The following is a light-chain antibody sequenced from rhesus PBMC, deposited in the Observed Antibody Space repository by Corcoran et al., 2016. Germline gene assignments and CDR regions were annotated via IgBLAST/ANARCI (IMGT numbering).Light chain of an antibody. J-gene: IGKJ4*01. Sequence: DIQMTQSPSSLSATVGDTVTITCRARQGISRYLNWFQQKPGKAPQTQIYDASSLKSGVPSRCSGSGVGTDFTLNISSLQPEDFAAYYCLQHNSYPLTFGGGTKVEIK. CDR3: LQHNSYPLT. CDR2: DAS. V-gene: IGKV1-28*03. CDR1: QGISRY.